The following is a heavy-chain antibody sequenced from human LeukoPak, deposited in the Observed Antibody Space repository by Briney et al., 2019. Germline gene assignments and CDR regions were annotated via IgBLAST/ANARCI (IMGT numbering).Heavy chain of an antibody. CDR3: AREGIAAAGTQDLYYYYYGMDV. CDR2: ISAYNGNT. J-gene: IGHJ6*02. D-gene: IGHD6-13*01. CDR1: GYTYTSYG. Sequence: ASVKVSRKASGYTYTSYGISWVRQAPGQGLEWMGWISAYNGNTNYAQKLQGRVTMTTDTSTSTAYMELRSLRSDYTAVYYCAREGIAAAGTQDLYYYYYGMDVWGQGTTVTVSS. V-gene: IGHV1-18*01.